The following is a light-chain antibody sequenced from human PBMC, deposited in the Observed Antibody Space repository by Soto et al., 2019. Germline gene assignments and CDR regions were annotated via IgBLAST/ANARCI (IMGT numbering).Light chain of an antibody. V-gene: IGKV3-15*01. CDR1: QSVNSN. J-gene: IGKJ4*01. CDR2: VAS. Sequence: EIVMTQSPVTLSVSPGDRATLSCRASQSVNSNLAWYQHKPGQTPKLLIYVASTRATGIPARFSGSGSGTEFTLTISSLQSEDFAVYYCPQYNVWPLTFGGGTKVEFK. CDR3: PQYNVWPLT.